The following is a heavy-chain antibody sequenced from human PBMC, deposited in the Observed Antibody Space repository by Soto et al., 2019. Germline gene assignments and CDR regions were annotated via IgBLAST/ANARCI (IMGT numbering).Heavy chain of an antibody. CDR1: GHTLTGYY. Sequence: QVQLVQSGAEVKKPGASVKVSCKASGHTLTGYYVQWVRQAPGQGLEWMGWINAKSGGTKYAQKFQGRVTMTRDTSISTVYMELSRLRSDATAVYYCARLPDYYGSGTFTFDPWGQGTLVIVSS. CDR3: ARLPDYYGSGTFTFDP. V-gene: IGHV1-2*02. D-gene: IGHD3-10*01. CDR2: INAKSGGT. J-gene: IGHJ5*02.